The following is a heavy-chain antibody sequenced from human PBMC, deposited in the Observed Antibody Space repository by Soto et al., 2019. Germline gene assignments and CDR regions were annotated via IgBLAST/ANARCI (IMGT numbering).Heavy chain of an antibody. CDR3: ARDRLAIWFDP. J-gene: IGHJ5*02. CDR1: GGSISSYY. CDR2: IYYSGST. D-gene: IGHD3-9*01. Sequence: QVQLQESGPGLVKPSETLSLTCTVSGGSISSYYWSWIRQPPGKGLEWIGYIYYSGSTNYNPSLKSRVTISVDTSKNQFSLKLSSVTAADTAVYYCARDRLAIWFDPWGQGTLVTVSS. V-gene: IGHV4-59*01.